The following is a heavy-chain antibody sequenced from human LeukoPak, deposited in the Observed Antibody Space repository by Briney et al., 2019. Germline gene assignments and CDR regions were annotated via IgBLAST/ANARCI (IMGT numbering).Heavy chain of an antibody. CDR3: ARDLGATTGAPWYYFDF. CDR1: RYTFTDYY. Sequence: ASVKDSCKASRYTFTDYYFHWVRQAPGQGLECMGWSKPNTGGTNYPQKFQGRVTMTRDTSISAAYMELTSLRSDDTAVYYCARDLGATTGAPWYYFDFWGQGALVTVSS. V-gene: IGHV1-2*02. CDR2: SKPNTGGT. D-gene: IGHD1-26*01. J-gene: IGHJ4*01.